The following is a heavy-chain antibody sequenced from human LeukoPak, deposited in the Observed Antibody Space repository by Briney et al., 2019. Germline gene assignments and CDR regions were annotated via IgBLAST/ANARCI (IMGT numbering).Heavy chain of an antibody. CDR1: GFTFSSYW. J-gene: IGHJ4*02. CDR3: ARERMYSGSGSTYPYYDY. V-gene: IGHV3-7*01. Sequence: SGGSLRLSCAASGFTFSSYWMSWVRQSPGKGLEWVANIKPDGSEKYFMDSVKGRFPISRDNAKNALYLEMNSLRAEDTAEYFCARERMYSGSGSTYPYYDYWGQGTLVTVSS. CDR2: IKPDGSEK. D-gene: IGHD3-10*01.